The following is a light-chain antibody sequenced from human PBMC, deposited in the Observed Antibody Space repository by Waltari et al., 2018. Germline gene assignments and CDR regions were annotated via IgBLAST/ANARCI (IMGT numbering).Light chain of an antibody. V-gene: IGKV2-30*02. Sequence: DVVMTQSPLSLPVTLGQPASISCRSSQSLVHSDGNTYLNWFQQGPGQSPRRLIYKVSNRDSGVPDRFSGSGSGTDFTLEISRVEAEDVGVYYCMQGTHWPTFGQGTKVEIK. CDR3: MQGTHWPT. CDR2: KVS. CDR1: QSLVHSDGNTY. J-gene: IGKJ1*01.